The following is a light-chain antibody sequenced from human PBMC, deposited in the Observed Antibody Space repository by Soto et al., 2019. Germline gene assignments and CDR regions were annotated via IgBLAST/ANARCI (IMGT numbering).Light chain of an antibody. J-gene: IGLJ1*01. CDR2: DVT. CDR1: SSDVGAYKY. V-gene: IGLV2-14*01. Sequence: QSALTQPASVSGSPGQSISISCTGTSSDVGAYKYVSWYQQHPGKAPKLMIYDVTSRPSGVSNRFSGSKSGNTASLTISGLQAEDEAEYYCSSYTTSATYVFGTGTKVTVL. CDR3: SSYTTSATYV.